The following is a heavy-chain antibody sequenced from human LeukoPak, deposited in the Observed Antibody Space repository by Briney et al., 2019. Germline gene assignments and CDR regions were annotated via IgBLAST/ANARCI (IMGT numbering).Heavy chain of an antibody. CDR2: INHSGNT. CDR1: GGSFSGYD. Sequence: PSETLSLTCAVYGGSFSGYDWSWIRQPPGKGLEWIGEINHSGNTNYNPSLKSRVTISVDTSKNQFSLKLSSVTAADTAVYYCARHQRSQQLGYWGQGTLVTVSS. D-gene: IGHD6-13*01. V-gene: IGHV4-34*01. CDR3: ARHQRSQQLGY. J-gene: IGHJ4*02.